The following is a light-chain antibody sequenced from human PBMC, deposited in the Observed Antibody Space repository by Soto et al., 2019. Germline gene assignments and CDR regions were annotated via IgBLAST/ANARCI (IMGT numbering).Light chain of an antibody. CDR1: SSNIGAGYD. Sequence: QSVLTQPPSVSGAPGQRDTISCTGSSSNIGAGYDVHWYQQLPGTAPKLLIYGNSNRPSGVPDRFSGSKSGTSASLAITGLQAEDEADYYCQSYDSSLSGFVFGTATKVTVL. V-gene: IGLV1-40*01. J-gene: IGLJ1*01. CDR2: GNS. CDR3: QSYDSSLSGFV.